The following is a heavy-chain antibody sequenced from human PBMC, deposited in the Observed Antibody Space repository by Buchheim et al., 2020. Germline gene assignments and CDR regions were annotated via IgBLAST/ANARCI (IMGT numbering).Heavy chain of an antibody. Sequence: VQLLESGGGLVQPGGSLRLSCAASGFTFSNYALSWVRQAPGKGLEWVAVISYDGSNKYYADSVKGRFTISRDNSKNTLYLQMNSLRAEDTAVYYCAREGGMATMDYWGQGTL. J-gene: IGHJ4*02. CDR3: AREGGMATMDY. V-gene: IGHV3-30-3*01. CDR1: GFTFSNYA. D-gene: IGHD5-24*01. CDR2: ISYDGSNK.